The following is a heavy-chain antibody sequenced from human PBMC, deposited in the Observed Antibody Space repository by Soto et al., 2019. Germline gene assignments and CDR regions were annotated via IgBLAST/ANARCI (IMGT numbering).Heavy chain of an antibody. CDR1: GYTFTSYY. CDR2: INPSGGST. D-gene: IGHD3-3*01. V-gene: IGHV1-46*01. J-gene: IGHJ5*02. Sequence: ASVKVSCKASGYTFTSYYMHWVRQAPGQGLEWMGIINPSGGSTSYAQKFQGRVTMTRDTSTSTVYMELSSLRSDDTAVYYCARGYYDFWSGYYNAGNWFDPWGQGTLVTVSS. CDR3: ARGYYDFWSGYYNAGNWFDP.